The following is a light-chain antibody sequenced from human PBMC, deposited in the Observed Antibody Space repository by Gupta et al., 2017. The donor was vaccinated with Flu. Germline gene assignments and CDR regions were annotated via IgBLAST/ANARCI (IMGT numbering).Light chain of an antibody. Sequence: PPSLSASVGDRVTITCRASQVISNSLAWYQQKPGKVPKLLIYAASTLQSGVASRFSGSGSGTDFTLTISSLQPEDVATYYCQKYNSAPPTFGQGTKVEI. V-gene: IGKV1-27*01. CDR2: AAS. CDR1: QVISNS. J-gene: IGKJ1*01. CDR3: QKYNSAPPT.